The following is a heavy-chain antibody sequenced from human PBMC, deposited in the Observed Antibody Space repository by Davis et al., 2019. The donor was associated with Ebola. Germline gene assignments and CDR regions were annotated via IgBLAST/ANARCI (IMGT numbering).Heavy chain of an antibody. CDR2: INPNSGGT. J-gene: IGHJ4*02. D-gene: IGHD6-13*01. CDR3: ARGSSSPY. V-gene: IGHV1-2*06. CDR1: GYTFTGNY. Sequence: ASVKVSCKASGYTFTGNYIQWVRQAPGQGLEWMGRINPNSGGTNYAQKFQGRVTMSRDTSTSTAYREMSRLRSDDTAVYYCARGSSSPYWGQGTLVTVSS.